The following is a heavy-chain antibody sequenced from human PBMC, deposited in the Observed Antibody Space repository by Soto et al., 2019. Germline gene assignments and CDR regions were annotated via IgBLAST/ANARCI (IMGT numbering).Heavy chain of an antibody. J-gene: IGHJ4*02. Sequence: GGSLRLSCAASGFTFDDYTMHWVRQAPGKGLEWVSLISWDGGSTYYADSVKGRFTISRDNSKNSLYLQMNSLRTEDTALYYCAKDDPIVLMVYGPMDWGQGTLVTVSS. CDR2: ISWDGGST. D-gene: IGHD2-8*01. CDR1: GFTFDDYT. CDR3: AKDDPIVLMVYGPMD. V-gene: IGHV3-43*01.